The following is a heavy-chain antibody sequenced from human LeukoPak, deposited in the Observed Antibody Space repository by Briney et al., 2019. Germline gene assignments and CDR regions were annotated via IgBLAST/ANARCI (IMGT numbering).Heavy chain of an antibody. J-gene: IGHJ6*02. CDR3: ARDQGYCSGGSCYSVGIYYYYGMDV. Sequence: ASVKVSFKASGGTFSSYAISWVRQAPGQGLEWMGGIIPIFGTANYAQKFQGRVTITADESTSTAYMELSSLRSEDTAVYYCARDQGYCSGGSCYSVGIYYYYGMDVWGQGTTVTVSS. V-gene: IGHV1-69*13. D-gene: IGHD2-15*01. CDR2: IIPIFGTA. CDR1: GGTFSSYA.